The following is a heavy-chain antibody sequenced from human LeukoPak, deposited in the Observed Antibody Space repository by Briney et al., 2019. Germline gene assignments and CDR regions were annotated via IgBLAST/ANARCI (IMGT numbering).Heavy chain of an antibody. Sequence: SETLSLTCAVYGGSFSGYYWSWIRQPPGKGLEWIGEINHSGSTNYNPSLKSRVTISVDTSKNQFSLKLSSVTAVDTAVYYCARGRTLYSSSRGNWFDPWGQGTLVTVSS. V-gene: IGHV4-34*01. CDR2: INHSGST. J-gene: IGHJ5*02. CDR1: GGSFSGYY. D-gene: IGHD6-13*01. CDR3: ARGRTLYSSSRGNWFDP.